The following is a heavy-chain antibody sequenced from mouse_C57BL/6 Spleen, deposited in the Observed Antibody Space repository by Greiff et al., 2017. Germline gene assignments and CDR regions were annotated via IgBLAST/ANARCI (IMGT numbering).Heavy chain of an antibody. Sequence: VKLQQSGAELVRPGTSVKMSCKASGYTFTNYWIGWAKQRPGHGLELIGDIYPGGGYTNYNEKFKGKATLTADKSSSTAYMQFSSLTSEDSAIYYCARRYYDYGWFAYWGQGTLVTVSA. CDR1: GYTFTNYW. CDR3: ARRYYDYGWFAY. V-gene: IGHV1-63*01. J-gene: IGHJ3*01. D-gene: IGHD2-4*01. CDR2: IYPGGGYT.